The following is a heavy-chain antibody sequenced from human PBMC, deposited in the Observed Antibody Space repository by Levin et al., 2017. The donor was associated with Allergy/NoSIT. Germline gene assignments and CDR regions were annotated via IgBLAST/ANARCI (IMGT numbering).Heavy chain of an antibody. CDR3: TQRWLHLNDY. D-gene: IGHD5-24*01. V-gene: IGHV3-73*01. Sequence: GGSLRLSCAASGFTFSGSAMHWVRQASGKGLEWVGRIRSKANSYATAYAASVKGRFTISRDDSKNTAYLQMNSLKTEDTAVYYCTQRWLHLNDYWGQGTLVTVSS. J-gene: IGHJ4*02. CDR1: GFTFSGSA. CDR2: IRSKANSYAT.